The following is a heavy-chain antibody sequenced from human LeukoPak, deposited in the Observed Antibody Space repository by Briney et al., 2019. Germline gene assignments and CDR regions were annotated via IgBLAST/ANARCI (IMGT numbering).Heavy chain of an antibody. CDR2: INHSGST. Sequence: PSETLSLTCAVYGGSFCGYYWSWIRQPPGKGLEWIGEINHSGSTNYNPSLKSRVTISVDTSKNQFSLKLSSVTAADTAVYYCARVGSGSYPIRYYFDYWGQGTLVTVSS. V-gene: IGHV4-34*01. D-gene: IGHD3-10*01. J-gene: IGHJ4*02. CDR3: ARVGSGSYPIRYYFDY. CDR1: GGSFCGYY.